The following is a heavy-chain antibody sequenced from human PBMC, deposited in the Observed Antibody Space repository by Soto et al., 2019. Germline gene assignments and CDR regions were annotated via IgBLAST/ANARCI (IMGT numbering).Heavy chain of an antibody. CDR1: GGSIGSYY. CDR3: ARDKYSSSPFDY. CDR2: IYYSGST. Sequence: WETLSLTCTVSGGSIGSYYWSWIRQPPGKGLEWIGYIYYSGSTNYNPSLKSRVTISVDTSKNQFSLKLSSVTAADTAVYYCARDKYSSSPFDYWGQGALVTVSS. V-gene: IGHV4-59*01. D-gene: IGHD6-6*01. J-gene: IGHJ4*02.